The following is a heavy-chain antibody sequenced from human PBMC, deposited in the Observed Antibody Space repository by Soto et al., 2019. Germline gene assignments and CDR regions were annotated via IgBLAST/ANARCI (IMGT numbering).Heavy chain of an antibody. CDR2: IRLSGTT. CDR1: RNSTSSDY. V-gene: IGHV4-59*01. J-gene: IGHJ4*02. CDR3: ATVAGWRYSYGYFDF. Sequence: SETLSLTGPVPRNSTSSDYWIWIRQSPGKRLEWMGYIRLSGTTTSSHSLKSRVTVSLDTSKSHFHLTLSSVTAADTAVYFCATVAGWRYSYGYFDFWVQGAMVTVSS. D-gene: IGHD5-12*01.